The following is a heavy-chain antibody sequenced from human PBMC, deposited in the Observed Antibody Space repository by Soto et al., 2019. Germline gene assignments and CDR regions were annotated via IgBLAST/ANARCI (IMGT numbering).Heavy chain of an antibody. CDR3: ARQDSSGWYRGYYFDY. Sequence: CTVSGGSISSSSYYWGWIRQPPGKGLEWIGSIYYSGSTYYNPSLKSRVTISVDTSKNQFSLKLSSVTAADTAVYYCARQDSSGWYRGYYFDYWGQGTLVTVSS. J-gene: IGHJ4*02. D-gene: IGHD6-19*01. CDR2: IYYSGST. V-gene: IGHV4-39*01. CDR1: GGSISSSSYY.